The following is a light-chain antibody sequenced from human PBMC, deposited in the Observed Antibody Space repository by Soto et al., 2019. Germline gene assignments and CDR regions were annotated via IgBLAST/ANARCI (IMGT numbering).Light chain of an antibody. CDR3: AAWDDSLNGPV. J-gene: IGLJ2*01. CDR2: TTN. V-gene: IGLV1-44*01. CDR1: SSNVGINS. Sequence: QAVVTQPPSASGTPGQRVTLSCSGSSSNVGINSVNWYQQFPGAAPKVLIYTTNQRPSGVPDRFSGSKSGTSASLAISGLQPEDEADYYCAAWDDSLNGPVFGGGTQLTVL.